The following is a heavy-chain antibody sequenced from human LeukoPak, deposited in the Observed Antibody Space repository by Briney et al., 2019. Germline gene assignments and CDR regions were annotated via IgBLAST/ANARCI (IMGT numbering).Heavy chain of an antibody. V-gene: IGHV3-48*01. Sequence: HPGGSLRLSCAAPGFTFSSYSMNWVRQAPGKGLEWVSYISSSSSTIYYADSVKGRFTISRDNAKNSLYLQMNSLRAEDTAVYYCARDYVFYGSGSYDPYYYGMDVWGQGTTVTVSS. CDR1: GFTFSSYS. CDR3: ARDYVFYGSGSYDPYYYGMDV. CDR2: ISSSSSTI. J-gene: IGHJ6*02. D-gene: IGHD3-10*01.